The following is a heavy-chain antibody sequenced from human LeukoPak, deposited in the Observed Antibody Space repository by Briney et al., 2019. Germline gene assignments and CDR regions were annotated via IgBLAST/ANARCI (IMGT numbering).Heavy chain of an antibody. CDR1: GFTFSSYA. D-gene: IGHD3-22*01. J-gene: IGHJ4*02. V-gene: IGHV3-30*04. Sequence: GRFLRLSCAASGFTFSSYAMHWVRQAPGKGLEWVAVISYDGSNKYYADSVKGRFTISRDNSKNTLYLQMNSLRAEDTAVYYCARGWVITSLDYWGQGTLVTVSS. CDR3: ARGWVITSLDY. CDR2: ISYDGSNK.